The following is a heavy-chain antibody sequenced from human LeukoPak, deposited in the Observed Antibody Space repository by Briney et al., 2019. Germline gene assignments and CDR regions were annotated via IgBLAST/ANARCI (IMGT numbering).Heavy chain of an antibody. CDR1: GFTFSNAW. CDR3: TTLPGSTVTKFYYYYYGMDV. V-gene: IGHV3-15*01. Sequence: PGGSLRLSCAASGFTFSNAWLSRVRQAPGKGLEWVGRIKSKTEGGTTGYAAPVKGRFTISRDDSKNTLYLQMNSLKTEDTALYYCTTLPGSTVTKFYYYYYGMDVWGQGTTVTVSS. J-gene: IGHJ6*02. CDR2: IKSKTEGGTT. D-gene: IGHD4-17*01.